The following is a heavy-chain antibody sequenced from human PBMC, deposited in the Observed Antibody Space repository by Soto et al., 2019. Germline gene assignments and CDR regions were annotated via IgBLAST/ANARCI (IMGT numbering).Heavy chain of an antibody. V-gene: IGHV1-58*01. J-gene: IGHJ6*02. Sequence: SVTVSSKASGFPVPSSAVQWVRQALGQRLDWIGWIVVGSGNTNYAQKFQERVTITRDMSTSTAYMELSSLRSEDTAVYYCARVGGLRFLEWAPSGGMDVWGQGTTVTVSS. CDR3: ARVGGLRFLEWAPSGGMDV. CDR2: IVVGSGNT. D-gene: IGHD3-3*01. CDR1: GFPVPSSA.